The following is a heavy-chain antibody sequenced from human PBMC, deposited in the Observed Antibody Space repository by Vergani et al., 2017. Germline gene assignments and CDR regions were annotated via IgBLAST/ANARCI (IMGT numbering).Heavy chain of an antibody. J-gene: IGHJ4*02. CDR1: GGTFSSYA. CDR3: ASQLTFDYMGHFDY. V-gene: IGHV1-69*01. Sequence: QVQLVQSGAEVKKPGSSVKVSCKASGGTFSSYAISWVRQAPGQGLEWMGGIMPIFGTAHYAQKFQGRVTITADESTSTAYMELSSLRSEDTAVYYCASQLTFDYMGHFDYWGQGTLVTVSS. D-gene: IGHD4-11*01. CDR2: IMPIFGTA.